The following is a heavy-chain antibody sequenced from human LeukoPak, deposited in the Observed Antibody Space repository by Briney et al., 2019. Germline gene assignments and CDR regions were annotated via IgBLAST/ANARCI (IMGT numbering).Heavy chain of an antibody. CDR3: ARVRNGVWGSYRSFDY. V-gene: IGHV4-59*12. D-gene: IGHD3-16*02. J-gene: IGHJ4*02. CDR1: GGSISSYY. Sequence: KPSETLSLTCTVSGGSISSYYWSWIRQPPGKGLEWIGYIYHSGSTNYNPSLKSRVTISVDKSKNQFSLKLSSVTAADTAVYYCARVRNGVWGSYRSFDYWGQGTLVTVSS. CDR2: IYHSGST.